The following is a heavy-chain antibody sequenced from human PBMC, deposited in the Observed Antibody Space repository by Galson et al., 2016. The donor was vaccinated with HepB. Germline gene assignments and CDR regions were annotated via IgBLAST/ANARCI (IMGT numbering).Heavy chain of an antibody. CDR1: GLSIRSSNW. V-gene: IGHV4-28*02. CDR3: ARVTHFYGMDV. D-gene: IGHD3-3*02. Sequence: TLSLTCAVSGLSIRSSNWWGWIRQSPGKALEYIGYIYYTGSIYYNPSLRGRVLLSVDTSTNQFSLKVWSVTAMDTAVYYCARVTHFYGMDVWGKGTTVTVSS. CDR2: IYYTGSI. J-gene: IGHJ6*04.